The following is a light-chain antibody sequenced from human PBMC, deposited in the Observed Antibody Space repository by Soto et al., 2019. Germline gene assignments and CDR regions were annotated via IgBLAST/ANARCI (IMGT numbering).Light chain of an antibody. V-gene: IGLV2-23*01. CDR1: NSDVGSYNL. CDR3: CSYAGITTYVI. J-gene: IGLJ2*01. Sequence: QSVLTQPASLSGSPGQSITISCTGTNSDVGSYNLVSWYQRHPGRAPKLMIYEDTRRPSGVSNRFSGSKSGNTASLTISGLQAEDEADYYCCSYAGITTYVIFGGGTKLTVL. CDR2: EDT.